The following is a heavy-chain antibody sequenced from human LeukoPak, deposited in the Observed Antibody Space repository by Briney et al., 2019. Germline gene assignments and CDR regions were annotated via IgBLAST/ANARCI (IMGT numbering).Heavy chain of an antibody. CDR1: GFTFSSYG. V-gene: IGHV3-30*02. D-gene: IGHD5-18*01. J-gene: IGHJ4*02. CDR2: IRYDGSNK. CDR3: AKDVTQGGYSYGYDY. Sequence: PGGSLRLSCAASGFTFSSYGMHWVRQAPGKGLEWEAFIRYDGSNKYYADSVKGRFTISRDNSKNTLYLQMNSLRAEDTAVYYCAKDVTQGGYSYGYDYWGQGTLVTVSS.